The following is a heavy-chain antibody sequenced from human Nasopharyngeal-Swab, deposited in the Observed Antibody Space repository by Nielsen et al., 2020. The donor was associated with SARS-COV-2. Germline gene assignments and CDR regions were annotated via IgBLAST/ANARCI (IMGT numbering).Heavy chain of an antibody. V-gene: IGHV1-69*10. D-gene: IGHD2-2*01. J-gene: IGHJ5*02. Sequence: WVRQAPGQGPEWMGGIIPILGIANYAQKFQGRVTITADKSTSTAYMELSSLRSEDTAVYYCASSHCSSTSCYHWFDPWGQGTLVTVSS. CDR3: ASSHCSSTSCYHWFDP. CDR2: IIPILGIA.